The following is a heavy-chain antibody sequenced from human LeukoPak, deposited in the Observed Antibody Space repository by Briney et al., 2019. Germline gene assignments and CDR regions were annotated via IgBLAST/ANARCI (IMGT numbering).Heavy chain of an antibody. D-gene: IGHD5-12*01. CDR2: ISYDGSNK. V-gene: IGHV3-30*04. CDR3: AREMGGYPFDY. CDR1: GFTFSSYA. Sequence: PGRSLRLSCAASGFTFSSYAMHWVRQAPGKGVEWVAVISYDGSNKYYADSVKGRFTISRDNAKNSLYLQMNSLRAEDTSVYYCAREMGGYPFDYWVQGIQVTVSS. J-gene: IGHJ4*02.